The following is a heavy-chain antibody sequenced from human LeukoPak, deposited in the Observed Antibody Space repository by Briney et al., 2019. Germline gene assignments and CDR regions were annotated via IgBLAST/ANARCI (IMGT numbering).Heavy chain of an antibody. Sequence: SVKVSCKASGGTFSSYAISWVRRAPGQGLEWMGGIIPIFGTANYAQKFQGRVTITADESTSTAYMELSSLRSEDTAVYYCARAYYYGSGSYYTGRLDYWGQGTLVTVSS. J-gene: IGHJ4*02. V-gene: IGHV1-69*01. CDR2: IIPIFGTA. CDR3: ARAYYYGSGSYYTGRLDY. D-gene: IGHD3-10*01. CDR1: GGTFSSYA.